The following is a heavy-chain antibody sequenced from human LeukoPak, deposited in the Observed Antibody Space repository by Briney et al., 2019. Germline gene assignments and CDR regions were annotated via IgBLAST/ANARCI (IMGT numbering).Heavy chain of an antibody. CDR1: GFTFSSYG. D-gene: IGHD4-17*01. CDR2: IWYDGSNK. Sequence: GGSLRLSCAASGFTFSSYGMHWVRQAPGKGLEWVAVIWYDGSNKYYAGSVKGRFTISRDNSKNTLYLQMNSLRAEDTAVYYCARGQGTTPYYYYMDVWGKGTTVTVSS. V-gene: IGHV3-33*01. J-gene: IGHJ6*03. CDR3: ARGQGTTPYYYYMDV.